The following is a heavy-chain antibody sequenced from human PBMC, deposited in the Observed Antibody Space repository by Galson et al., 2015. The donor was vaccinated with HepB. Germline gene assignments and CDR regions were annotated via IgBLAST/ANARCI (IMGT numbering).Heavy chain of an antibody. J-gene: IGHJ6*02. CDR3: AKVVGFWSGPTEGDYYYYGMDV. CDR2: ISGSGGST. Sequence: SLRLSCAASGFTFSRYAMSWVRQAPGKGLEWVSAISGSGGSTYYADSVKGRFTISRDNSKNTLYLQMNSLRAEDTAVYYCAKVVGFWSGPTEGDYYYYGMDVWGQGTTVTVSS. D-gene: IGHD3-3*01. CDR1: GFTFSRYA. V-gene: IGHV3-23*01.